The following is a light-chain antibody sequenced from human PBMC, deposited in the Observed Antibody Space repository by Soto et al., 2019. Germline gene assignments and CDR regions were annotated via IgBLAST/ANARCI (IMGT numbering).Light chain of an antibody. CDR1: QSISNN. CDR3: QQSYSSPIT. J-gene: IGKJ5*01. CDR2: TAS. V-gene: IGKV1-39*01. Sequence: DIQVPQSPSSLSASVGDRVTITCRASQSISNNLNWYQQRPGKPPKLLIYTASSLQSGAPSRFSGSGSGTDFTLTISSLQPEDFAIYYCQQSYSSPITCGQGTRLEIK.